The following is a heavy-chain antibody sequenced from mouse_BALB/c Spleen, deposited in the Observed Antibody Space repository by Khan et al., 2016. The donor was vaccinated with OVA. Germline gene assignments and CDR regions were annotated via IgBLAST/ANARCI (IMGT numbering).Heavy chain of an antibody. V-gene: IGHV1S135*01. Sequence: VQLKESGPELMKPGASVKISCKASGYSFTNYYIHWVIQSHGKSLEWIGYIDPFSGVTTYNQKFKGKATLTVDKSSSTAYIHLSNLTSEDSAVYYCTRHGFVAWFTYWGQGTLVTVSA. CDR2: IDPFSGVT. CDR3: TRHGFVAWFTY. J-gene: IGHJ3*01. D-gene: IGHD2-2*01. CDR1: GYSFTNYY.